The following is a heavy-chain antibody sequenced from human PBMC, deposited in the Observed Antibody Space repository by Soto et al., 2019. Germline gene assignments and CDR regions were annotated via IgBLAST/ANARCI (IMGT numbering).Heavy chain of an antibody. CDR3: AKDKGGIAAAGAPYYYGMDV. CDR1: GFTFSSYA. D-gene: IGHD6-13*01. J-gene: IGHJ6*02. V-gene: IGHV3-23*01. Sequence: EVQLLESGGGLVQPGGSLRLSCAASGFTFSSYAMSWVRQAPGKGLEWVSAISGSGGSTYYADSVKGRFTISRDNSKHTLYLQMNSLRAEDTAVYYCAKDKGGIAAAGAPYYYGMDVWGQGTTVTVSS. CDR2: ISGSGGST.